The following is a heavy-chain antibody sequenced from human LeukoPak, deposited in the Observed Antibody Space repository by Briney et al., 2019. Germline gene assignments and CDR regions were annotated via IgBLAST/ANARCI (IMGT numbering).Heavy chain of an antibody. Sequence: ASETLSLTCTVSGGSISSYYWSWIRQPPGKGLEWIGSIYYSGSTYYNPSLKSRVTISVDTSKNQFSLKLSSVTAADTAVYYCARHEGQWSGFDYWGQGTLVTVSS. CDR2: IYYSGST. CDR3: ARHEGQWSGFDY. J-gene: IGHJ4*02. D-gene: IGHD2-15*01. V-gene: IGHV4-59*05. CDR1: GGSISSYY.